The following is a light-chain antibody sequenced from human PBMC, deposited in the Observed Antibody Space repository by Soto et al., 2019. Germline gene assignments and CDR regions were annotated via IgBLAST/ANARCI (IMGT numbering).Light chain of an antibody. V-gene: IGKV1-5*03. Sequence: DSQMTQSPSSLSAYVGDRVTMTCRASQTISSWLAWYQQKPGKAPKLLIYKASTLKSGVPARFSGSGSGTEFTLTISSLQPDDFATYYCQQSYNAPTTFGQGTRLEIK. J-gene: IGKJ5*01. CDR3: QQSYNAPTT. CDR1: QTISSW. CDR2: KAS.